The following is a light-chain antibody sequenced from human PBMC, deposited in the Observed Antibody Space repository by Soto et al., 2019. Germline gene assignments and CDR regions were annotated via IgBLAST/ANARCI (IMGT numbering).Light chain of an antibody. J-gene: IGLJ1*01. V-gene: IGLV2-14*01. CDR1: SSDVGGYNY. CDR2: EVS. Sequence: QSALTQPASVSGSPGQSITISCTGTSSDVGGYNYVFWYQQHPGKAPKLMIYEVSNRTSRVSNRFSGSKSGNTASLTISGLPAEDEADYYCSSYTRSRTPYVYGTGTKVTVL. CDR3: SSYTRSRTPYV.